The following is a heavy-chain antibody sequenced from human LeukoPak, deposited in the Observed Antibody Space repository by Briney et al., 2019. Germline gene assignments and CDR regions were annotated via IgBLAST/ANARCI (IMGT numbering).Heavy chain of an antibody. CDR1: GYSFTSYW. CDR3: ARQRYELLVVPAAPDAFDI. D-gene: IGHD2-2*01. J-gene: IGHJ3*02. CDR2: IYPGDSDT. V-gene: IGHV5-51*01. Sequence: GESLKISCKGSGYSFTSYWIGWVRQMPGKGLEWMGIIYPGDSDTRYSPSFQGQVTISADKSISTAYLQWSSLQASDTAMYYCARQRYELLVVPAAPDAFDIWGQGTMVTVSS.